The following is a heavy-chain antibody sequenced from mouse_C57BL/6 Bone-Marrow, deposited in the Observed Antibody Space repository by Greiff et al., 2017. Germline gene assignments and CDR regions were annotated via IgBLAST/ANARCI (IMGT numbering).Heavy chain of an antibody. V-gene: IGHV5-9-1*02. CDR1: GFTFSSYA. CDR3: TRDTGNYYAMDY. CDR2: ISSGGDYI. D-gene: IGHD4-1*01. J-gene: IGHJ4*01. Sequence: EVHLVESGEGLVKPGGSLKLSCAASGFTFSSYAMSWVRQTPEKRLEWVAYISSGGDYIYYADTVKGRFTISRDNARNTLYLQMSSLKSEDTAMYYCTRDTGNYYAMDYWGQGTSVTVSS.